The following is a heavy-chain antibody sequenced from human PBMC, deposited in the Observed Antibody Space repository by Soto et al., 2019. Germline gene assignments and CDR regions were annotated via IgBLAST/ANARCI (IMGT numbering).Heavy chain of an antibody. J-gene: IGHJ6*03. D-gene: IGHD3-16*01. Sequence: QVQLVQSGAEVKKPGSSVRVSCEFSGDSLTSYIFTWVRQAPGQGLEWMGRVIPIQGKADYALKIQDRVTISADKSKNTVYMELRSLRHEDTAVYYCAQGLVVVNRAYMDFWGKGTTVTVSS. CDR2: VIPIQGKA. V-gene: IGHV1-69*02. CDR1: GDSLTSYI. CDR3: AQGLVVVNRAYMDF.